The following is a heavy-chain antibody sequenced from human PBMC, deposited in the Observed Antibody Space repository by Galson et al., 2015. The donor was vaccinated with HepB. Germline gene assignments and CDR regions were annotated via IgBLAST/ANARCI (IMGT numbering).Heavy chain of an antibody. CDR1: GFTVSSNY. J-gene: IGHJ6*02. CDR3: ARALSYSSSQYYYYYGMDV. CDR2: IYSGGST. V-gene: IGHV3-53*04. D-gene: IGHD6-13*01. Sequence: SLRLSCAASGFTVSSNYMSWVRQAPGKGLEWVSVIYSGGSTYYADSVKGRFTISRHNSKNTLYLQMNSLRAEDTAVYYCARALSYSSSQYYYYYGMDVWGQGTTVTVSS.